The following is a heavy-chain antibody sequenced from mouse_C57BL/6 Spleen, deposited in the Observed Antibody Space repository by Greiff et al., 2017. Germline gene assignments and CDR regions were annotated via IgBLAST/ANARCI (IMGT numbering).Heavy chain of an antibody. J-gene: IGHJ3*01. CDR2: IYPGSGNT. CDR1: GYTFTDYY. V-gene: IGHV1-76*01. D-gene: IGHD2-4*01. Sequence: QVQLKQSGAELVRPGASVKLSCKASGYTFTDYYINWVKQRPGQGLEWIARIYPGSGNTYYNEKFKGKATLTAEKSSSTAYMQRSSLTSEDSAVYFCARDDDYDGAWFAYWGQGTLVTVSA. CDR3: ARDDDYDGAWFAY.